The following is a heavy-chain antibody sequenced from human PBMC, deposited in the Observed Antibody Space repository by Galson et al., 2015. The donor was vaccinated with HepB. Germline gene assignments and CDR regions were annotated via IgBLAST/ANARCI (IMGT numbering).Heavy chain of an antibody. V-gene: IGHV4-59*01. CDR2: IYYSGST. Sequence: QVRLQESGPGLVKPSETLSLTCTVSGGSISSYYWSWIRQPPGKGLEWIGYIYYSGSTNYNPSLKSRVTISVDTSKNQFSLKLSSVTAADTAVYYCARGEGVAARPDNGLDYWGQGTLVTVSS. CDR3: ARGEGVAARPDNGLDY. D-gene: IGHD6-6*01. J-gene: IGHJ4*02. CDR1: GGSISSYY.